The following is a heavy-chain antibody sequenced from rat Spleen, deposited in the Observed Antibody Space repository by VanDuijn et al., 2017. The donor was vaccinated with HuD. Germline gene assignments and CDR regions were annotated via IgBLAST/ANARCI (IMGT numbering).Heavy chain of an antibody. CDR2: ITYDGSST. Sequence: EVQLVESGGGLVQPGRSMKLSCAASGFTFSSFPMAWVRQAPRKGLEWVATITYDGSSTYYRDSVKCRFTISRDNAKSSLYLQMDSLRSEDTATYYCTTVALYWGQGVMVTVSS. CDR3: TTVALY. V-gene: IGHV5-46*01. J-gene: IGHJ2*01. CDR1: GFTFSSFP.